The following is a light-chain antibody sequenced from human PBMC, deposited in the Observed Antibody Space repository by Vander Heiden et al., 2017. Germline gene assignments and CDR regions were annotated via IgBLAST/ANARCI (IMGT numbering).Light chain of an antibody. Sequence: DIQLTQSPSFLSASVGHRVTITCPASQGISTYLAWYQQKPGKAPKLLIYAASTLQSGVPSSFSGSESGTEFTLTISSLKPEDFATYYCQQYNSYPITFGQGTRLEIK. V-gene: IGKV1-9*01. J-gene: IGKJ5*01. CDR2: AAS. CDR3: QQYNSYPIT. CDR1: QGISTY.